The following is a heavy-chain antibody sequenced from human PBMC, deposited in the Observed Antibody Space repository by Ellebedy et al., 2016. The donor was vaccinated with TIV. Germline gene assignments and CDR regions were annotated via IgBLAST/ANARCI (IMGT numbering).Heavy chain of an antibody. CDR3: AKDRTAGDGYWVFDS. V-gene: IGHV3-23*01. Sequence: PGGSLRLSCVASGFTFSKYGMNWVRQAPGKGLEWVSGIVGGGAERYADSVKGRFTISRDNSKNTVDLQMKSLRDEDTAVYFCAKDRTAGDGYWVFDSWGQGTLVTVSS. J-gene: IGHJ4*02. CDR1: GFTFSKYG. D-gene: IGHD5-18*01. CDR2: IVGGGA.